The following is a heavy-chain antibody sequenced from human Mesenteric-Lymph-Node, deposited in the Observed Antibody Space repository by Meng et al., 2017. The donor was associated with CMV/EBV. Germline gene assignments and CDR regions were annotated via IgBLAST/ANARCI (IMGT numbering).Heavy chain of an antibody. CDR1: GFTVSSNY. Sequence: GESLKISCAASGFTVSSNYVSWVRQAPGKGLEWVSVIYSGGNTYYADSVKGRSTISRDNSKNTLYLQMNSLRAEDTAMYYCARVSPYSGSYSPFDYWGQGTLVTVSS. J-gene: IGHJ4*02. CDR3: ARVSPYSGSYSPFDY. V-gene: IGHV3-53*01. CDR2: IYSGGNT. D-gene: IGHD1-26*01.